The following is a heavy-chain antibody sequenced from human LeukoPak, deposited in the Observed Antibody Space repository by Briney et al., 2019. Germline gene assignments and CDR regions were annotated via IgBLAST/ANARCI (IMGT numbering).Heavy chain of an antibody. D-gene: IGHD3-3*01. CDR3: ARGGDYDFWSGYGTYFDY. CDR1: GFTFSDYY. J-gene: IGHJ4*02. CDR2: ISSSGSTI. V-gene: IGHV3-11*01. Sequence: GGSLRLSCAASGFTFSDYYMSWIRQAPGKGLEWVSYISSSGSTIYYADSVKGRFTISRDNSKNTLYLQMNSLRAEDTAVYYCARGGDYDFWSGYGTYFDYWGQGTLVTVSS.